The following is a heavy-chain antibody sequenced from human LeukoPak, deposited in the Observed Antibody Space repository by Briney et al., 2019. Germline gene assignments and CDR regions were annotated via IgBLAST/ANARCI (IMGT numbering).Heavy chain of an antibody. CDR1: GFTFSSYG. CDR3: AKGSTMIAAVASFDY. Sequence: GGSLRLSCAASGFTFSSYGMHWVRQAPGKGLEWVAVISYDGSNKYYADSVKGRFTISRDNSKNTLYLQMSSLRAEDTAVYYCAKGSTMIAAVASFDYWGQGTLVTVSS. V-gene: IGHV3-30*18. CDR2: ISYDGSNK. D-gene: IGHD3-22*01. J-gene: IGHJ4*02.